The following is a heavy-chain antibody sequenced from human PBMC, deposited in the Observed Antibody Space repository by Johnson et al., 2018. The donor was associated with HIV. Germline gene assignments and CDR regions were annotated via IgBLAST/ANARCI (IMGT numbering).Heavy chain of an antibody. CDR1: GFSVSRNY. CDR2: IKSKTDGGTA. J-gene: IGHJ3*02. CDR3: TTLSLITMIVVVIDAFDI. D-gene: IGHD3-22*01. V-gene: IGHV3-15*01. Sequence: VLLVESGGGLVQPGGSLRLSCAASGFSVSRNYKTWVRQAPGKGLEWVGRIKSKTDGGTADYPAPMKGRFTISRDDSKNTLDLQMNTLKTEDTAVYYCTTLSLITMIVVVIDAFDIWGQGTMVTVSS.